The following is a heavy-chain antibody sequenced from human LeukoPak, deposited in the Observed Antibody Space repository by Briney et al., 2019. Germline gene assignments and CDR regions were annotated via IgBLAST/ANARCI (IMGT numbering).Heavy chain of an antibody. V-gene: IGHV4-39*07. CDR3: ARVYYSNSYDYWYFDL. J-gene: IGHJ2*01. CDR1: GGSISSSSYY. CDR2: IYYSGST. Sequence: PSETLSLTCTVSGGSISSSSYYWGWIRRPPGKGLEWIGSIYYSGSTYYNPSLKSRVTISVDTSKNQFSLKLSSVTAADTAVYYCARVYYSNSYDYWYFDLWGRGTLVTVSS. D-gene: IGHD6-13*01.